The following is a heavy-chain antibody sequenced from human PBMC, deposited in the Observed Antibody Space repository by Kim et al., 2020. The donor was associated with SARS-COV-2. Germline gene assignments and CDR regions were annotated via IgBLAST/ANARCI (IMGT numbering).Heavy chain of an antibody. Sequence: GGSLRLSCAASGFTFSSYGMHWVRQAPGKGLEWVAVISYDGSNKYYADSVKGRFTISRDNSKNTLYLQMNSLRAEDTAVYYCAKELKDIVVVPAAWVYGMDVWGQGTTVTVSS. D-gene: IGHD2-2*01. V-gene: IGHV3-30*18. CDR2: ISYDGSNK. J-gene: IGHJ6*02. CDR3: AKELKDIVVVPAAWVYGMDV. CDR1: GFTFSSYG.